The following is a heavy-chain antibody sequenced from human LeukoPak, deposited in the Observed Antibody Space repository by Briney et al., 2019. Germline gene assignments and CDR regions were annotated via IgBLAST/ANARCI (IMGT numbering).Heavy chain of an antibody. V-gene: IGHV7-4-1*02. CDR2: INTNTGNP. D-gene: IGHD3-10*01. CDR3: ARVLAMIRGAPFDY. CDR1: GYTFTSYG. Sequence: ASVTVSCKASGYTFTSYGMNWVRQAPGQGLEWMGWINTNTGNPTYAQDFTGRFVFSLDTSVSTAYLQISSLKAGDTAVYYCARVLAMIRGAPFDYWGQGTLVTVSS. J-gene: IGHJ4*02.